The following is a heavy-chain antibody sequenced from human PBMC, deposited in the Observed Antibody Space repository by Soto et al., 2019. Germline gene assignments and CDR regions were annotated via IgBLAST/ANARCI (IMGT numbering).Heavy chain of an antibody. CDR2: VSYDGSYK. CDR3: AKDRRSGTTVTSSSLGY. D-gene: IGHD4-17*01. V-gene: IGHV3-30*18. CDR1: GFTFSSYG. Sequence: GGSLRLSCAASGFTFSSYGMHWVRQAPGKGLEWVAIVSYDGSYKYYADSVKGRFTISRDNSKNTLYLQMNSLRAEDTAIYYCAKDRRSGTTVTSSSLGYWGQGSLVTGSS. J-gene: IGHJ4*02.